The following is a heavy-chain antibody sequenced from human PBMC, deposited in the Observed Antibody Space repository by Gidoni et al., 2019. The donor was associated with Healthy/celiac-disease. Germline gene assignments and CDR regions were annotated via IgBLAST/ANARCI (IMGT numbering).Heavy chain of an antibody. CDR1: GFTFSSYA. J-gene: IGHJ6*02. V-gene: IGHV3-30-3*01. CDR3: ARDLIAAAGSLYYYYYGMDV. CDR2: ISYDGSNK. D-gene: IGHD6-13*01. Sequence: QVQLVASGGAVVQPGRSLRLSCAASGFTFSSYAMHWVRQAPGKGLEWVAVISYDGSNKYYADSVKGRFTISRDNSKNTLYLQMNSLRAEDTAVYYCARDLIAAAGSLYYYYYGMDVWGQGTTVTVSS.